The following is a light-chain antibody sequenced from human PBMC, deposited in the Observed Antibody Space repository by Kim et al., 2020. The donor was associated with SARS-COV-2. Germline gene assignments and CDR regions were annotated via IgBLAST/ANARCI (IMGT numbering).Light chain of an antibody. CDR2: GAS. V-gene: IGKV3-15*01. CDR3: QQYINWPLT. CDR1: QSVRSH. Sequence: EIVMTQSPATLSVSPGERATLSCRASQSVRSHLAWYHQTPGQVPRLLIYGASTRATGIPARFSGSGSGTEFTLTISSLQSEDFAVYYCQQYINWPLTFGGGTKVDIK. J-gene: IGKJ4*01.